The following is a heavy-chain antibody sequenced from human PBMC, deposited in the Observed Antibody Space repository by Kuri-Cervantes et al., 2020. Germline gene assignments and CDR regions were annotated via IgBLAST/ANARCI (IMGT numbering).Heavy chain of an antibody. V-gene: IGHV3-30-3*01. CDR2: ISYDGSNK. D-gene: IGHD1-7*01. J-gene: IGHJ6*01. Sequence: LSLTCAASGFTFSSYAMHWVRQAPGKGLEWVAVISYDGSNKYYADSVKGRFTISRDNSKNTLYLQMNSLRAEDTAVYYCARVIEVTGTTGYGMDVWGQGTTVTCAS. CDR3: ARVIEVTGTTGYGMDV. CDR1: GFTFSSYA.